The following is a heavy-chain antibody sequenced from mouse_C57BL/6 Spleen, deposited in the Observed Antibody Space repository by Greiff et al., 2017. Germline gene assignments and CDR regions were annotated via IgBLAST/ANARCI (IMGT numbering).Heavy chain of an antibody. V-gene: IGHV1-82*01. CDR3: AWYYRQTPLDAMDY. D-gene: IGHD2-14*01. CDR2: FYPGDGDT. J-gene: IGHJ4*01. Sequence: QVQLQQSGPELVTPGASVTISCKASGYAFSRSWMNWVKQRPGKGLEWIGRFYPGDGDTNYNGKFKGKATLTADKSSSTAYMQLSSLTSEDSAVYFWAWYYRQTPLDAMDYWGQGTSVTVSS. CDR1: GYAFSRSW.